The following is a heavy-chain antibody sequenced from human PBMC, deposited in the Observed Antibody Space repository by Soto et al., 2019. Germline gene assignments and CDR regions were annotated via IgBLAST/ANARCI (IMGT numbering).Heavy chain of an antibody. D-gene: IGHD3-3*01. V-gene: IGHV1-3*01. Sequence: ASVKVSCKASGYTFTSYAMHWVRQAPGQRLEWMGWINAGNGNTKYSQKFQGRVTITRDTSASTAYMELSSLRSEDTAVYYCASLGGEVRFSYYYGMDVWGQGPTVTVSS. CDR2: INAGNGNT. CDR1: GYTFTSYA. J-gene: IGHJ6*02. CDR3: ASLGGEVRFSYYYGMDV.